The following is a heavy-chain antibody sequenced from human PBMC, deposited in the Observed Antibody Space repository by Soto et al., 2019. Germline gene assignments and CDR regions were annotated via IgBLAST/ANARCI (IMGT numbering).Heavy chain of an antibody. D-gene: IGHD5-12*01. CDR1: GGSFSGYY. CDR3: ARIPFNSGYVFYYYYSMDV. J-gene: IGHJ6*02. CDR2: INHSGST. V-gene: IGHV4-34*01. Sequence: SETLSLTCAVYGGSFSGYYWSWIRQPPGKGLEWIGEINHSGSTNYNPSLKSRVTISVDTSKNQFSLKLSSVTAADTAVYYCARIPFNSGYVFYYYYSMDVWGQGTTVTVSS.